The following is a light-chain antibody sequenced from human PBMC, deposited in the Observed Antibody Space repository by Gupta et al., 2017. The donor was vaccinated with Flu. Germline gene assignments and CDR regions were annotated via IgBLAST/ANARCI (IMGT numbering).Light chain of an antibody. J-gene: IGKJ2*01. CDR3: MQGVHWPQT. V-gene: IGKV2-30*02. CDR2: RVS. Sequence: VTLGQPASISCRSSQSLVHSDGNTYLNWFQQRPGQSPRRLIYRVSNRDSGVPDRISGSGSGTDFTLKISGVEAEDVGIYYCMQGVHWPQTFGQGTKLEIK. CDR1: QSLVHSDGNTY.